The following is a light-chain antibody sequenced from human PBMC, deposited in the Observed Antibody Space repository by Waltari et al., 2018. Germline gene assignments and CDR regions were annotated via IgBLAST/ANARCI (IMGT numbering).Light chain of an antibody. V-gene: IGKV3-15*01. Sequence: EVVLTQSPANLSASPGERPPLSCRARQSVSSNLAWYQQKPGQAHRLLIYGASTTATGIPARFSGSGSGTEFTLTINSLQSEDFAMYYCQQYNDWPATFGQGTKVEIK. CDR2: GAS. CDR3: QQYNDWPAT. CDR1: QSVSSN. J-gene: IGKJ1*01.